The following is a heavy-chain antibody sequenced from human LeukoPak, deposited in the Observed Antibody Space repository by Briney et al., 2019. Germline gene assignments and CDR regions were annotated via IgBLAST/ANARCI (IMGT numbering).Heavy chain of an antibody. Sequence: SETLSLTCTVSGGSISSYYWSWIRQPPGKGLEWIGYIYYSGSTYYNPSLKSRVTISVDTSKNQFSLKLSSVTAADTAVYYCAKGDSSSWYMDNWFDPWGQGTLVTVSS. CDR3: AKGDSSSWYMDNWFDP. CDR2: IYYSGST. J-gene: IGHJ5*02. CDR1: GGSISSYY. V-gene: IGHV4-59*04. D-gene: IGHD6-13*01.